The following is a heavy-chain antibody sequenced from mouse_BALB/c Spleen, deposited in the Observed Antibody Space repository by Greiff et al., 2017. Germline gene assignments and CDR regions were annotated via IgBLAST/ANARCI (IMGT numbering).Heavy chain of an antibody. J-gene: IGHJ4*01. CDR1: GYTFTSYW. Sequence: QVQLQQSGAELAKPGASVKMSCKASGYTFTSYWMHWVKQRPGQGLEWIGYINPSTGYTEYNQKFKDKATLTADKSSSTAYMQLSSLTSEDSAVYYCARNPYDYDRDYYAMDYWGQGTSVTVSS. CDR2: INPSTGYT. V-gene: IGHV1-7*01. D-gene: IGHD2-4*01. CDR3: ARNPYDYDRDYYAMDY.